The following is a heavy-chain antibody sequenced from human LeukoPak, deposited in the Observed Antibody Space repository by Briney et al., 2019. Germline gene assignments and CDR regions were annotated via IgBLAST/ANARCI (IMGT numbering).Heavy chain of an antibody. V-gene: IGHV6-1*01. Sequence: SQTLSLTCALSGDSVSSNSAAWNWLRQSPSRGLEWLGRTYYRSKWYNDYAESVKSRVSVNPDTSKNQLSLQLNSVTPEDTAVYYCAREWLQDGFDIWGQGTMVTVSS. CDR1: GDSVSSNSAA. D-gene: IGHD5-12*01. CDR3: AREWLQDGFDI. J-gene: IGHJ3*02. CDR2: TYYRSKWYN.